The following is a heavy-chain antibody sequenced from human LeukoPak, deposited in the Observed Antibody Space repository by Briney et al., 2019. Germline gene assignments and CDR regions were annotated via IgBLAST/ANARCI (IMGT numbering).Heavy chain of an antibody. Sequence: GGSLRLSCAASGFTFSSYSMNWVRQAPGKGLEWVSSISSSSSYIYYADSVKGRFTISRDNAKNSLYLRMNSLRAEDTAVYYCARKVAADAFDIWGQGTMVTVSS. CDR1: GFTFSSYS. D-gene: IGHD2-15*01. CDR2: ISSSSSYI. CDR3: ARKVAADAFDI. V-gene: IGHV3-21*01. J-gene: IGHJ3*02.